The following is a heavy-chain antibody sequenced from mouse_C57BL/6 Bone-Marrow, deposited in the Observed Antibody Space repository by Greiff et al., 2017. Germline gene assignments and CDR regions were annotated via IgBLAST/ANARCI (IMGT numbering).Heavy chain of an antibody. V-gene: IGHV1-82*01. D-gene: IGHD2-3*01. CDR3: APIYDGYYGGYFDV. CDR2: IYPGDGDT. CDR1: GYAFSSSW. Sequence: VQLQQSGPELVKPGASVKISCKASGYAFSSSWMNWVKQRPGKGLEWIGRIYPGDGDTNYNWKFKGKATLTADKSSSTAYMQLSSLTSEDSAVYFCAPIYDGYYGGYFDVWGTGTTVTVSS. J-gene: IGHJ1*03.